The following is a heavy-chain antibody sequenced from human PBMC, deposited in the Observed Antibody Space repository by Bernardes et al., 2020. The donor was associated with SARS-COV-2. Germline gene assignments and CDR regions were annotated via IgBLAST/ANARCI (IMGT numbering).Heavy chain of an antibody. CDR3: ARDERWSTADHSEGFDY. V-gene: IGHV1-18*04. CDR1: GYTFPSYG. CDR2: ISAYNGNT. Sequence: ASVKVSCKASGYTFPSYGISWVRQAPGQGLEWMGWISAYNGNTNYAQKLQGRVTMTTDTSTSTAYMELRSLRSDDTAVYYCARDERWSTADHSEGFDYWGQGTLVTVSS. D-gene: IGHD2-8*02. J-gene: IGHJ4*02.